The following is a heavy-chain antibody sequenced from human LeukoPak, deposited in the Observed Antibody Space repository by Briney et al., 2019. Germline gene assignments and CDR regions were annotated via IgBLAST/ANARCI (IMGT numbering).Heavy chain of an antibody. CDR1: GFTFLSYG. Sequence: GGSLTLSCAASGFTFLSYGMHWVRQSPGRGLEWVAFIGYDGNNKYYADPEKGLFTLSRDNPENTPPPQIKSVRADNTAVYCCAKCPSSRWPNLYDYWGQGTLVTVSA. J-gene: IGHJ4*02. D-gene: IGHD6-13*01. CDR2: IGYDGNNK. V-gene: IGHV3-30*02. CDR3: AKCPSSRWPNLYDY.